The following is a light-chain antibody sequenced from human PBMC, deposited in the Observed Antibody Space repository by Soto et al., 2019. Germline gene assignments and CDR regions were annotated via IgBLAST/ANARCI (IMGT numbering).Light chain of an antibody. CDR1: QNIGRF. CDR3: LQDFSYPRT. Sequence: IQMTQSPSSLSASVGDRVTITCRASQNIGRFLNWHQQKPGKAPNVLINVASTLRSGVPSRFSGSGSGTDFTLTISSLQPEDSATYYCLQDFSYPRTFGQGTKVDIK. J-gene: IGKJ1*01. V-gene: IGKV1-6*01. CDR2: VAS.